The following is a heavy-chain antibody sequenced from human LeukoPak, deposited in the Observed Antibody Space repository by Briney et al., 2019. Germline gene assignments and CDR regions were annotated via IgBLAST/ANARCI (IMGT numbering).Heavy chain of an antibody. J-gene: IGHJ4*02. CDR2: IWSDGSNK. CDR1: GFTFSHYG. Sequence: GGSLRLSCAASGFTFSHYGMHWVRQAPGKGLEWVAAIWSDGSNKFYADSVKGRFTISRDDSRDTVYLQMDSLTAEDTAVYYCAKDAQRGFDYSNSFEYWGQGTLVTVSS. V-gene: IGHV3-33*06. D-gene: IGHD4-11*01. CDR3: AKDAQRGFDYSNSFEY.